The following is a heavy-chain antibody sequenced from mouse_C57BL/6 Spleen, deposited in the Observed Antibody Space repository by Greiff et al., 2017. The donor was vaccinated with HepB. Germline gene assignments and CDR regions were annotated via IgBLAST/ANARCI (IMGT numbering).Heavy chain of an antibody. Sequence: EVKLMESGGGLVQPGGSMKLSCVASGFTFSNYWMNWVRQSPEKGLEWVAQIRLKSDNYATHYAESVKGRFTISRDDSKSSVYLQMNNLRAEDTGIYYCTGHYGSSYDYAMDYWGQGTSVTVSS. J-gene: IGHJ4*01. CDR3: TGHYGSSYDYAMDY. CDR1: GFTFSNYW. D-gene: IGHD1-1*01. CDR2: IRLKSDNYAT. V-gene: IGHV6-3*01.